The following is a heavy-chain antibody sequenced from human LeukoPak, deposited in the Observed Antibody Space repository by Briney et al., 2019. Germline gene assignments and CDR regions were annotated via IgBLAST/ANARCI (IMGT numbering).Heavy chain of an antibody. CDR2: IRSDGSNK. CDR1: GFTFSSDG. Sequence: GGSLRLSCAASGFTFSSDGMHWVRQAPGKGLEWVTFIRSDGSNKYYADSLKGRFTISRDNSKNTLYLQMNSLRVEDTAVYYCAKDYSKTSYYGSGTYYRPNWFGPWGQGTLVTVSS. V-gene: IGHV3-30*02. CDR3: AKDYSKTSYYGSGTYYRPNWFGP. J-gene: IGHJ5*02. D-gene: IGHD3-10*01.